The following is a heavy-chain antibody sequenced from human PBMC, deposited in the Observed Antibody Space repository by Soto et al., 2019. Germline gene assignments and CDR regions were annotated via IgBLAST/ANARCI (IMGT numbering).Heavy chain of an antibody. CDR2: IWYDGSNK. CDR1: GFTFSSYG. Sequence: QVQLVESGGGVVQPGRSLRLSCAASGFTFSSYGMHWVRQAPGKGLEWVAVIWYDGSNKYYADSVNGRFTISRDNSKNPLYLQMSSLRAEDTAVYYCARSFPGLNIAAAGTKAYYYYGMDVWGQGTTVTVSS. D-gene: IGHD6-13*01. J-gene: IGHJ6*02. CDR3: ARSFPGLNIAAAGTKAYYYYGMDV. V-gene: IGHV3-33*01.